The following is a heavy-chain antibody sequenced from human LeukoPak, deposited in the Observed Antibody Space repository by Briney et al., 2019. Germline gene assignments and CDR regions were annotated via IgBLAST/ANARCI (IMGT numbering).Heavy chain of an antibody. V-gene: IGHV3-30*02. Sequence: GGSLRLSCAASGFTFSGYFMTWVRQAPGKGLEWVSYIRFDGSNQYYTDSVKGRFGISRDNSKNTVYLQMNSLRTEDTAVYYCAKRAGSAWSAGAWGQGTLVTVSS. CDR3: AKRAGSAWSAGA. CDR2: IRFDGSNQ. J-gene: IGHJ5*02. CDR1: GFTFSGYF. D-gene: IGHD3-10*01.